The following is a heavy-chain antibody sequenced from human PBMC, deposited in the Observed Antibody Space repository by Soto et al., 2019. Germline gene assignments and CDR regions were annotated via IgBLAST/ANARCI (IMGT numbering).Heavy chain of an antibody. CDR1: GFTFSSYE. V-gene: IGHV3-48*03. D-gene: IGHD3-9*01. CDR3: ARARFFDSLDY. CDR2: ISSSGSTI. Sequence: GGSLRLSCAASGFTFSSYEMNWVRQAPGKGLEWVSYISSSGSTIYYADSVKGRFTISRDNAKNSLYLQMNSLRAEDTAVYYCARARFFDSLDYWGQGTLVTVSS. J-gene: IGHJ4*02.